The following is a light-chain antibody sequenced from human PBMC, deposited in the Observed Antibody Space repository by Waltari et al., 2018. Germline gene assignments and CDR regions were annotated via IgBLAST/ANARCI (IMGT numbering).Light chain of an antibody. CDR2: AAS. CDR3: QQYGSSPIT. CDR1: QSSSSNN. Sequence: EIVLTQSPGTLSLSPGERATLSCRASQSSSSNNLAWYQQKPGQAPRLLIYAASTRATGIPERFSGRGSGTDFTLTISRLEPEDFAVFYCQQYGSSPITFGQGTRLDIK. V-gene: IGKV3-20*01. J-gene: IGKJ5*01.